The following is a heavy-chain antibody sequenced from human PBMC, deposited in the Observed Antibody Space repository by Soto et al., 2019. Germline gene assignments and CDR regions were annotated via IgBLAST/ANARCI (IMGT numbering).Heavy chain of an antibody. Sequence: EVQLLESGGGLVQPGGSLRLSCAASGFTFSSYAMSWVRQAPGKGLEWVSAISGSGGSTYYADSVKGRFTISRDNSKNTLFLQMNSLRAEDTAVYYCATLGDGSNWYYFDWWGQGTLVTVSS. CDR2: ISGSGGST. J-gene: IGHJ4*02. V-gene: IGHV3-23*01. CDR1: GFTFSSYA. D-gene: IGHD1-26*01. CDR3: ATLGDGSNWYYFDW.